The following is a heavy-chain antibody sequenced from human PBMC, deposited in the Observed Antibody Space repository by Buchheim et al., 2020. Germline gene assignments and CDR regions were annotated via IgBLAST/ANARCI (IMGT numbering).Heavy chain of an antibody. V-gene: IGHV4-31*01. CDR2: IYYSGSS. D-gene: IGHD3-22*01. CDR3: ARDRTSSGPLDY. Sequence: QVHLQESGPGLVKPSQTLSLTCTVSGGSISSGGYYWSWIRQHPGKGLEWIGYIYYSGSSYHNPSLKSPVTISVATSQNQFSLKLSSVTAADTAVYYCARDRTSSGPLDYWGQGTL. J-gene: IGHJ4*02. CDR1: GGSISSGGYY.